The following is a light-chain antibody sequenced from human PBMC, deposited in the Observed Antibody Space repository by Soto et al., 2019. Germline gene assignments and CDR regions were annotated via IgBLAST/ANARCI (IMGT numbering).Light chain of an antibody. V-gene: IGKV3-20*01. CDR1: QRVASDY. CDR2: ASS. Sequence: EVVLTQSPGTLSLYPGERATLSCRASQRVASDYLAWYQQIPGQVPRLLIYASSTRATGIPERFSGSGYGADFTLTISSREPADFAVYYCQQYGGSPLYTFGPGTKLEI. CDR3: QQYGGSPLYT. J-gene: IGKJ2*01.